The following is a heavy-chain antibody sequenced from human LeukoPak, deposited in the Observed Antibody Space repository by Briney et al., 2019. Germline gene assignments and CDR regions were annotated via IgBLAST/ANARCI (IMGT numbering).Heavy chain of an antibody. CDR3: AKGPHRDY. Sequence: GGSLRLSCAASGFTFSNYAMSWVRQAPGKGLEWVSSLNGRGDSPYYADSVKGRFTISRDNSKNTLYLQMHSLRVEDTAVYYCAKGPHRDYWGQGTLLTVSS. J-gene: IGHJ4*02. CDR1: GFTFSNYA. V-gene: IGHV3-23*01. CDR2: LNGRGDSP.